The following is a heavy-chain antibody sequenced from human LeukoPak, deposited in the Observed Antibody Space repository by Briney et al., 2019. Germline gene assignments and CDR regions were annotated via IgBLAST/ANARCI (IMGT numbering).Heavy chain of an antibody. CDR2: IHHSGST. CDR1: GGSFSGYY. Sequence: SETLSLTCAVYGGSFSGYYWSWIRQPPGKGLECIGEIHHSGSTNYNPSLKSRVTLSVDTSKNQFSLKLSSVTAADTAVYYCARTTEGGYTYGYFYYYYMDVWGKGTTVTISS. V-gene: IGHV4-34*01. CDR3: ARTTEGGYTYGYFYYYYMDV. J-gene: IGHJ6*03. D-gene: IGHD5-18*01.